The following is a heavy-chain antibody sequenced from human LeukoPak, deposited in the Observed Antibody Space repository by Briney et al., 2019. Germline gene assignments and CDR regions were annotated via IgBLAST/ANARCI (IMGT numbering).Heavy chain of an antibody. Sequence: PSETLSLTCTVSGGSVSSSGYYWGWVRQPPGKGLEWIGSIYFSGSTYHNPSLKSRVTISVDTSKNQFSLRLSSVTAADTAVYYCARLYYYDTSGYYTLNWFDPWGQGTLVTVSS. CDR3: ARLYYYDTSGYYTLNWFDP. V-gene: IGHV4-39*01. D-gene: IGHD3-22*01. CDR2: IYFSGST. J-gene: IGHJ5*02. CDR1: GGSVSSSGYY.